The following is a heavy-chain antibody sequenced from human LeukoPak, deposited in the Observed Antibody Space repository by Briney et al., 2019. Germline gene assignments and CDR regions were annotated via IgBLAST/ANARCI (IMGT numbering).Heavy chain of an antibody. J-gene: IGHJ3*02. CDR3: VRESVDYDAFDI. CDR2: MNPNSGNT. CDR1: GYTFTSYD. Sequence: ASVKVSCKASGYTFTSYDINWVRQATGQGLEWMGWMNPNSGNTGYAQKFQGRVTMTRNTSISTAYMELSSLRSEDTAVYYCVRESVDYDAFDIWGQGTMVTVSS. D-gene: IGHD5-12*01. V-gene: IGHV1-8*01.